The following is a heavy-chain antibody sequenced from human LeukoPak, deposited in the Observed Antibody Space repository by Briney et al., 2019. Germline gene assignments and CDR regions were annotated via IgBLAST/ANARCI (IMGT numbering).Heavy chain of an antibody. CDR1: GFSFSTYL. J-gene: IGHJ4*02. D-gene: IGHD6-19*01. V-gene: IGHV3-7*01. Sequence: PRGALRLSCLACGFSFSTYLMIWVRQAPAKGLEWVANIKQDGREKQYVDSVNRRITISRDNAKNSLYVHMNSLRPEDTAVYYCASGTGWIFDYWGQGTLVTVSS. CDR3: ASGTGWIFDY. CDR2: IKQDGREK.